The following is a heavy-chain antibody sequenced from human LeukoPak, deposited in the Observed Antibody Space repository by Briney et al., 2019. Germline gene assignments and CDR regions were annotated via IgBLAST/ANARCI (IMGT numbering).Heavy chain of an antibody. Sequence: GGSLRLSCVASGFTFTNTWMTWVRQAPGKGLVWVARIKRRSDGETTDYAAPVKGRFTISRDDSKNTLYLQMNNLKTEDTAVYYCSTDRRLTGLFGFWGQGTQVTVSS. CDR2: IKRRSDGETT. V-gene: IGHV3-15*01. D-gene: IGHD3-9*01. J-gene: IGHJ4*02. CDR1: GFTFTNTW. CDR3: STDRRLTGLFGF.